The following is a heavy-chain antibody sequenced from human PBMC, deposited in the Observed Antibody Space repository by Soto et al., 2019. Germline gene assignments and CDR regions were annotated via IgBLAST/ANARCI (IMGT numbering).Heavy chain of an antibody. D-gene: IGHD1-26*01. CDR1: GGSISSGGYS. CDR2: IYHSGST. CDR3: ARGERSISPRAYNWFDP. Sequence: SETLSLTCAVSGGSISSGGYSWSWIRQPPGKGLEWIGYIYHSGSTYYNPSLKSRVTISVDRSKNQFSLKLSSVTAADTAVYYCARGERSISPRAYNWFDPWGQGALVTSPQ. J-gene: IGHJ5*02. V-gene: IGHV4-30-2*01.